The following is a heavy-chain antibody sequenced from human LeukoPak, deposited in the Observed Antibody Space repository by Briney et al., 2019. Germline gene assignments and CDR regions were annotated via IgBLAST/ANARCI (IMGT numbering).Heavy chain of an antibody. CDR2: IIPIFGTA. Sequence: GASVKVSCKASGGTFSSYAISWVRRAPGQGLEWMGRIIPIFGTANYAQKFQGRVTITTDESTSTAYMELSSLRSEDTAVYYCARDYVRVGAKGAFDIWGQGTMVTVSS. CDR3: ARDYVRVGAKGAFDI. D-gene: IGHD1-26*01. J-gene: IGHJ3*02. CDR1: GGTFSSYA. V-gene: IGHV1-69*05.